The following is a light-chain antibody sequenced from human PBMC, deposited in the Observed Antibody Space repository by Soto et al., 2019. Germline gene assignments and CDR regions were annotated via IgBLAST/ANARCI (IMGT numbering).Light chain of an antibody. CDR2: TNT. Sequence: QSVLTQPPSASGTPGQRVTISCSGSSSNVGGNPVNWYQHVPTTAPKLLIYTNTQRPSGVPDRFSGSKSGTSASLAISGLQSEDEADYYCASWEDSLNGPVFGTGTKVTVL. V-gene: IGLV1-44*01. J-gene: IGLJ1*01. CDR3: ASWEDSLNGPV. CDR1: SSNVGGNP.